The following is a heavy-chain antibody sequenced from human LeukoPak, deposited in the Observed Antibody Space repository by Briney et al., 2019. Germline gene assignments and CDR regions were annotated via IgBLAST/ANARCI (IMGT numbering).Heavy chain of an antibody. J-gene: IGHJ4*02. D-gene: IGHD7-27*01. CDR3: AREWGPYKYYFDY. CDR2: IYYSGST. CDR1: GVSVSSGSYY. Sequence: SETLSLTCTVSGVSVSSGSYYWSWIRQPPGKGLEWIGYIYYSGSTNYNPSLKSRVTISVDTSKNQFSLKLSSVTAADTAVYYCAREWGPYKYYFDYWGQGTLVTVSS. V-gene: IGHV4-61*01.